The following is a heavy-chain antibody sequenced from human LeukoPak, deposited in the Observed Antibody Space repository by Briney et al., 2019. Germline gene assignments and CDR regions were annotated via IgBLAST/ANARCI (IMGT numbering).Heavy chain of an antibody. D-gene: IGHD1-26*01. CDR2: INPNSGGT. CDR1: GYTFTGYY. Sequence: EASVKVSCKVSGYTFTGYYMQWVRQAPGQGLEWMGWINPNSGGTNYAQKFQGRVTMTRDTSISTAYMELSRLRSDDTAVYYCARGGVGAHLSNYWGQGTLVTVSS. CDR3: ARGGVGAHLSNY. V-gene: IGHV1-2*02. J-gene: IGHJ4*02.